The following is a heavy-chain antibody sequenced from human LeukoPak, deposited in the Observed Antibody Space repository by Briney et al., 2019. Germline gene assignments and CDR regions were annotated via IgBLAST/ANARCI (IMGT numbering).Heavy chain of an antibody. D-gene: IGHD6-13*01. CDR1: EFTFSTYD. CDR2: IDTAGNT. Sequence: GGALRLSCAASEFTFSTYDMHWVRQATGKGLEWVSTIDTAGNTWYPDSVKGRFTISRENAKNSLNLQMNSLRVGDTAVYYCARAKMPGIQTAGRVNYFDSWGQGTLVTVSS. J-gene: IGHJ4*02. CDR3: ARAKMPGIQTAGRVNYFDS. V-gene: IGHV3-13*01.